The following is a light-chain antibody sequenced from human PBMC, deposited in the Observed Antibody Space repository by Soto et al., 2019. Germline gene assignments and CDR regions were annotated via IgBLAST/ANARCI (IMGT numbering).Light chain of an antibody. Sequence: IVLTQSPATLSLSPWERATLSCRASQSVSSNLAWYQQKPGQAPRLLLYGASTRATGIPARFSGSGSGTEFTLPISSLQSEDFAVYYCQQYNNWPPITFGQGTRLEI. J-gene: IGKJ5*01. V-gene: IGKV3-15*01. CDR3: QQYNNWPPIT. CDR1: QSVSSN. CDR2: GAS.